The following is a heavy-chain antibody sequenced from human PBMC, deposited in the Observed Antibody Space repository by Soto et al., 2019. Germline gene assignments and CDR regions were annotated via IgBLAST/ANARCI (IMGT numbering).Heavy chain of an antibody. Sequence: PGGSLRLSCAASGFTLDDYTMHWVRQAPGKGLEWVSLISWDGGSTYYADSVKGRFTISRDNSKNSLYLQMNSLRTEDTALYYCAKDRDGSSADFYFDYWGQGTLVTVSS. CDR3: AKDRDGSSADFYFDY. CDR2: ISWDGGST. D-gene: IGHD6-6*01. V-gene: IGHV3-43*01. J-gene: IGHJ4*02. CDR1: GFTLDDYT.